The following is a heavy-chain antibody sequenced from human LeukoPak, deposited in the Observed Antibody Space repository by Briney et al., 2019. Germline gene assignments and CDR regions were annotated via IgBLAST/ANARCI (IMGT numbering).Heavy chain of an antibody. CDR3: ATVGAGFDT. V-gene: IGHV3-11*01. Sequence: GGSLRLSCAASGFTFNDYYMSWIRQAPGKGLEWFSYINIGGTNTHYADSVKGRFTISRDNAKKSLYLEMNNLRAEDTAVYYCATVGAGFDTWGQGVLVTVSS. CDR2: INIGGTNT. CDR1: GFTFNDYY. J-gene: IGHJ5*02.